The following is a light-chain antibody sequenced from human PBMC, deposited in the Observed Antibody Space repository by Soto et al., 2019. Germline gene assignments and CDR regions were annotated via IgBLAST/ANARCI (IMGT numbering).Light chain of an antibody. CDR2: DDS. J-gene: IGLJ2*01. CDR1: NIGPRK. CDR3: AAWDDSLSGPL. Sequence: SYELSQPPSVSLAPGQTARISCGGANIGPRKVHWYQQKPGQAPVLIVYDDSGRPSGVPDRFSGSKSGTSASLAISGLRSEDEADYYCAAWDDSLSGPLFGGGTKVTVL. V-gene: IGLV3-21*02.